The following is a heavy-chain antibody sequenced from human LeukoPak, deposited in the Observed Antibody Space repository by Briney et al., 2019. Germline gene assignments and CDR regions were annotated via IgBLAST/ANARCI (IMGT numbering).Heavy chain of an antibody. CDR3: AKDVRPGGGGLDF. J-gene: IGHJ6*02. V-gene: IGHV3-23*01. CDR2: ISDNGRST. Sequence: GGSLRLSCAASGFTFRTLAMNWVRQAPGEGLEWVSTISDNGRSTHYADSVEGRFTISRDNSKNTLDLQMNSLKDEDTSIYYRAKDVRPGGGGLDFWGQGTTVTVSS. CDR1: GFTFRTLA. D-gene: IGHD3-10*02.